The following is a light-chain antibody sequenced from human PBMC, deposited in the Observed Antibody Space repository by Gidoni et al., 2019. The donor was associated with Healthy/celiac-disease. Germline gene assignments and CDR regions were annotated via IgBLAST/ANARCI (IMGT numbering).Light chain of an antibody. CDR2: GAS. Sequence: EIVLTQSPGTLSLSPGERATISCRTSQSVSSSYFAWYQQKPGQAPRLLIYGASSRATGIPDRFSGSGSGTDFTLPISRLEPEYFAVYYCQQYGSSPYTFGQGTKLEIK. J-gene: IGKJ2*01. V-gene: IGKV3-20*01. CDR3: QQYGSSPYT. CDR1: QSVSSSY.